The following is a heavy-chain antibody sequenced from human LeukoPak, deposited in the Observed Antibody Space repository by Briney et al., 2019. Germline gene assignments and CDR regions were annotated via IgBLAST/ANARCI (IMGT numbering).Heavy chain of an antibody. CDR2: IYAGDSDT. Sequence: GASLKISCKGSGYSFTSYWIGCVRQMPKKGLEWMGLIYAGDSDTRYSPSFQGQVTISADTSISTAYLQWSSLKASDTAMYYCARPTIRYFDWWFDYWGQGTLVTVSS. CDR1: GYSFTSYW. CDR3: ARPTIRYFDWWFDY. V-gene: IGHV5-51*01. J-gene: IGHJ4*02. D-gene: IGHD3-9*01.